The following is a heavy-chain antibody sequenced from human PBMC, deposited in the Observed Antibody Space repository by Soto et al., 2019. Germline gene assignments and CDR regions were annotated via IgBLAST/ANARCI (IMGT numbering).Heavy chain of an antibody. D-gene: IGHD5-18*01. CDR3: ASNSYGYTVFDY. Sequence: PSETLSLTCTVSGGSSSSGDYYWSWIRQPPGKGLEWIGYIYYSGSTYYNPSLKSRVTISVDTSKDQFSLKLSSVTAADTAVYYCASNSYGYTVFDYWGQGTLVTVSS. CDR1: GGSSSSGDYY. V-gene: IGHV4-30-4*01. CDR2: IYYSGST. J-gene: IGHJ4*02.